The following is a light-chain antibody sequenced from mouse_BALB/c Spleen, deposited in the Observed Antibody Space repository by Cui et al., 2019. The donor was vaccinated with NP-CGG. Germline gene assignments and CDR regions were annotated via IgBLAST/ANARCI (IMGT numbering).Light chain of an antibody. CDR2: GTN. J-gene: IGLJ1*01. CDR1: TGAVTTSNY. CDR3: ALWYSNHWV. V-gene: IGLV1*01. Sequence: QAVVTHQSAPTTSPGETGTLTCRSSTGAVTTSNYANWVQEKPDHLFTGLIGGTNNRAPGVPARFSGSLIGDKAALTITGAQTEDEAIYFCALWYSNHWVFGGGTKLTVL.